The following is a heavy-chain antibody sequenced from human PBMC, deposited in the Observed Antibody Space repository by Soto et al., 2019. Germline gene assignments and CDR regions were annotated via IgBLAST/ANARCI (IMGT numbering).Heavy chain of an antibody. V-gene: IGHV3-11*01. J-gene: IGHJ4*02. CDR1: GFTFSDYY. CDR3: ARDARNSNRREYSGYDHYFDY. Sequence: GGSLRLSCAASGFTFSDYYMSWIRQAPGKGLEWVSYISSSGSTIYYADSVKGRFTNSRDNAKNSLYLQMNSLRAEDTAVYYCARDARNSNRREYSGYDHYFDYWGQGTLVTVSS. D-gene: IGHD5-12*01. CDR2: ISSSGSTI.